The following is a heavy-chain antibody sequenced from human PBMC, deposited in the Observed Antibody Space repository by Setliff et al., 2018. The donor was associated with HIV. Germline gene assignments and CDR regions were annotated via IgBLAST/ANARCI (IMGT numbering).Heavy chain of an antibody. CDR3: ARPAGTTLDHHFDY. CDR2: FHPGDSDT. J-gene: IGHJ4*02. Sequence: GESLKISCKGSGYSFRSHWIVWVRQMPGKGLEWMGIFHPGDSDTRYSPSFQGQVTISADKSVTTAYLQWSSLKASDTAMYYCARPAGTTLDHHFDYWGQGTLVTVSS. CDR1: GYSFRSHW. D-gene: IGHD1-1*01. V-gene: IGHV5-51*01.